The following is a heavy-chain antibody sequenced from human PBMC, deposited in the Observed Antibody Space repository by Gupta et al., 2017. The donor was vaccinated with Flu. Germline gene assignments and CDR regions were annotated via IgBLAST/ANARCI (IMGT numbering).Heavy chain of an antibody. J-gene: IGHJ3*02. CDR1: GYILTELS. CDR3: ATGFRGGNPAPFDAFDI. Sequence: QVQLVQSGAEVKKPGASVKVSCKVSGYILTELSMHWVRQAPGKGLEWMGGFDPEDGETIYAQKFQGRVTMTEDTSTDTAYMELSSLTSEDTAVYYCATGFRGGNPAPFDAFDIWGQGTMVTVSS. CDR2: FDPEDGET. V-gene: IGHV1-24*01. D-gene: IGHD2-15*01.